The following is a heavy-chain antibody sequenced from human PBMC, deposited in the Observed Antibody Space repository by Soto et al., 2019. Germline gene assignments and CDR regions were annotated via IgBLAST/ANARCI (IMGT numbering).Heavy chain of an antibody. CDR1: GFTFSNAW. CDR2: IKSKTDGGTT. J-gene: IGHJ6*02. D-gene: IGHD1-26*01. V-gene: IGHV3-15*07. CDR3: ASAPIVGATTAMRGDYGMDV. Sequence: PGGSLRLSCAASGFTFSNAWINWVRQAPGKGLEWVGRIKSKTDGGTTDYAEPVKGRFAISRDDSNNMVYLQMNSLKIEDTAVYYCASAPIVGATTAMRGDYGMDVWGQGTTVTVSS.